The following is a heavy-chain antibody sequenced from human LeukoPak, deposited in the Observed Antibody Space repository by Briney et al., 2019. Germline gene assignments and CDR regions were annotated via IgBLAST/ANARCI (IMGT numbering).Heavy chain of an antibody. Sequence: HAGGSLRLSCAASGLSVSSSYMSWARQAPGKGLEWVSVIYSGGNTYYADSVKGRFTTSRDNSKNTLYLQMNSLRAGDTAVYYCARWTSSSMTTNPLFGYWGQGTLVTVSS. V-gene: IGHV3-66*01. J-gene: IGHJ4*02. CDR1: GLSVSSSY. CDR3: ARWTSSSMTTNPLFGY. D-gene: IGHD3-10*02. CDR2: IYSGGNT.